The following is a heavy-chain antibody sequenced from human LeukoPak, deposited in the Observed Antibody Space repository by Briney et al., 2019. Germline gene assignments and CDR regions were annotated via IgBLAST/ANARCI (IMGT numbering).Heavy chain of an antibody. V-gene: IGHV3-30*02. CDR1: GFTFSSYG. CDR2: IRYDGSNK. Sequence: PGGSLRLSCAASGFTFSSYGMHWVRQAPGKGLEWVAFIRYDGSNKYYADSVKGRFTISRDNSKNTLYLQMNSLRAEDTAVYYCAKGFLKLQLWPFLDYWGQGTLVTVSS. J-gene: IGHJ4*02. D-gene: IGHD5-18*01. CDR3: AKGFLKLQLWPFLDY.